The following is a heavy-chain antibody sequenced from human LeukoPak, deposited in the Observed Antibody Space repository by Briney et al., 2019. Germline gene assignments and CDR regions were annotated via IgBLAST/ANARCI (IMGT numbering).Heavy chain of an antibody. CDR2: IYYSGGT. V-gene: IGHV4-59*08. D-gene: IGHD1-26*01. J-gene: IGHJ4*02. CDR3: ARLGFSNSGSYLAPSDY. CDR1: GGSISSYY. Sequence: PSETLSLTCTVSGGSISSYYWSWIQQPPGKGLEWIGYIYYSGGTNYNPSLKSRVTISVDTSKNQFSLKLSSVTAADTAVYYCARLGFSNSGSYLAPSDYWGQGTLVTVSS.